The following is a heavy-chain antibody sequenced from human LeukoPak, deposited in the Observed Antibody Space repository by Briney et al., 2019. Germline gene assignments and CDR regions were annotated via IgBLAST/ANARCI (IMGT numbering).Heavy chain of an antibody. CDR2: ISSSSSYI. D-gene: IGHD4-23*01. J-gene: IGHJ4*02. CDR1: GFTFSSYS. V-gene: IGHV3-21*01. Sequence: GGSLRLSCAASGFTFSSYSMNWVRQAPGKGLEWVSSISSSSSYINYADSVKGRFTISRDNAKNSLYLQMNGLRAEDTAVYYCARDNYGGNSDYWGQGTLVTVSS. CDR3: ARDNYGGNSDY.